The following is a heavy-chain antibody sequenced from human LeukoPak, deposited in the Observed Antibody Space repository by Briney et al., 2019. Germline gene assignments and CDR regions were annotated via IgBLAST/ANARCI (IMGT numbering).Heavy chain of an antibody. CDR2: ISSSSSYI. Sequence: GGSLRLSCAASGFTFSSYSMNWVRQAPGKGLEWVSSISSSSSYIYYADSVKGRFTISRDNAKNSLYLQMNSLRAEDTAVYYCARSQAYSSSWPGWFDPWGQGTLVTVSS. D-gene: IGHD6-13*01. CDR1: GFTFSSYS. CDR3: ARSQAYSSSWPGWFDP. J-gene: IGHJ5*02. V-gene: IGHV3-21*01.